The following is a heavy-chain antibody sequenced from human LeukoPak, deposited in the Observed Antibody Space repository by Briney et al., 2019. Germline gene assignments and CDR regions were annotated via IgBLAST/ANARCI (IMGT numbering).Heavy chain of an antibody. CDR3: ARGSLMVRGVIITGY. V-gene: IGHV1-2*02. J-gene: IGHJ4*02. CDR1: GYTFTGYY. CDR2: INPNSGGT. D-gene: IGHD3-10*01. Sequence: GASVKVSCKASGYTFTGYYMHWVRQAPGQGLEWMGWINPNSGGTNYAQKFQGRVTMTRDTPISTAYMELSRLRSDDTAVYYCARGSLMVRGVIITGYWGQGTLVTVSS.